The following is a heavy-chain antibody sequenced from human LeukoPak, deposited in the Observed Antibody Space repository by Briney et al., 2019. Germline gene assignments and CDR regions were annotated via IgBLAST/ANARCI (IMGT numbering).Heavy chain of an antibody. CDR1: GGSFSGYY. CDR2: INHSGST. V-gene: IGHV4-34*01. D-gene: IGHD3-10*01. J-gene: IGHJ4*02. Sequence: SETLSLTCAVYGGSFSGYYWSWIRQPPGKGLEWIGEINHSGSTNYNPSLKSRVTVSVDTSKNLFSLKLSSVTAEDTAIYYCARDRWGGSGSYFDYWGQGILVTVSS. CDR3: ARDRWGGSGSYFDY.